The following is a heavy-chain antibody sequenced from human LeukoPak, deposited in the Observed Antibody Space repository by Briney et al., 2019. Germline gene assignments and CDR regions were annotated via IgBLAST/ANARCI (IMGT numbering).Heavy chain of an antibody. J-gene: IGHJ4*02. Sequence: EASVKVSFTASGYTFTNYGISWVRQAPGAGLEWMGWISTYNGYTNYGQKFQGKVTMTTDTSTSTAYMELRSLTSDDTAVYYCARAPRGYSASHVVYWGRGTLVSVSS. CDR2: ISTYNGYT. D-gene: IGHD5-18*01. V-gene: IGHV1-18*01. CDR1: GYTFTNYG. CDR3: ARAPRGYSASHVVY.